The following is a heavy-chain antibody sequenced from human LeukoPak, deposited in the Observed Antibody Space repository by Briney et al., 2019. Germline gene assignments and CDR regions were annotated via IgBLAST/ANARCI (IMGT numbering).Heavy chain of an antibody. V-gene: IGHV3-30-3*01. CDR3: ARASSGLDY. CDR2: ISYDGSNK. J-gene: IGHJ4*02. CDR1: GFTSSNYA. Sequence: GGSLRLSCAASGFTSSNYAVHCVRQAPGKGLEWVAIISYDGSNKYYADSVKGRFTISRDNSKNTLYLQMNSLRAEDTAVYYCARASSGLDYWGQGTLVTVSS. D-gene: IGHD3-22*01.